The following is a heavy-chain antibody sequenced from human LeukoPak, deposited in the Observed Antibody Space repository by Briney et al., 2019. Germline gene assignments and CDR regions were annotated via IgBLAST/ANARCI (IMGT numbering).Heavy chain of an antibody. J-gene: IGHJ4*02. CDR2: ISSSGSTI. Sequence: GGSLRLSCAASGFTFSSYEMNWVRQAPGKGLEWVSYISSSGSTIYYADSVKGRFTISRDNAKNSPYLQMNSLRAEDTAVYYCARRYYDNFDYWGQGTLVTVSS. D-gene: IGHD3-22*01. CDR3: ARRYYDNFDY. V-gene: IGHV3-48*03. CDR1: GFTFSSYE.